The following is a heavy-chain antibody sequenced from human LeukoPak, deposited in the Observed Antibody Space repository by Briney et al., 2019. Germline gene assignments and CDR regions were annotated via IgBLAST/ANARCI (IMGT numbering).Heavy chain of an antibody. CDR1: GFTFGSYW. J-gene: IGHJ5*02. CDR3: ARDIAAAGTEGWFDP. D-gene: IGHD6-13*01. CDR2: VKQDGREK. V-gene: IGHV3-7*03. Sequence: GGSLRLSCVVSGFTFGSYWMSWVRQAPGKGLELVASVKQDGREKYYVDSVKGRFTNSRDNAKNLLYLQMNSLRAEDTAVYYCARDIAAAGTEGWFDPWGQGTLVTVSS.